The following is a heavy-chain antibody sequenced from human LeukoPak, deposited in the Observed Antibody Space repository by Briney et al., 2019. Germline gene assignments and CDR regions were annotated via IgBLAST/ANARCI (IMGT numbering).Heavy chain of an antibody. CDR1: GGSFSGYY. D-gene: IGHD6-19*01. Sequence: SETLSLTCAVYGGSFSGYYWSWSRQPPGKGLEWIGEINHSGSTNYNPSLKSRVTISVDTSKNQFSLKLSSVTAADTAVYYCARGPRRIAAAGIAVAGRYDYWGQGTLVTVSS. CDR3: ARGPRRIAAAGIAVAGRYDY. V-gene: IGHV4-34*01. CDR2: INHSGST. J-gene: IGHJ4*02.